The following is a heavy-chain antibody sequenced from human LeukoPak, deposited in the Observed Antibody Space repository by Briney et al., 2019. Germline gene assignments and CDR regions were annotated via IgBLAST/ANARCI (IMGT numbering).Heavy chain of an antibody. V-gene: IGHV3-48*02. J-gene: IGHJ4*02. CDR3: ARILGFTLDY. CDR1: TFTFSSYS. CDR2: SEYSGTTS. Sequence: GGSLRLSCATSTFTFSSYSMNWVRQAPGKGLELVSYSEYSGTTSYYADSVKGRFTVSRDNAKNSLYLQMSSLRDEDTAVYYCARILGFTLDYWGQGTLVTVSS.